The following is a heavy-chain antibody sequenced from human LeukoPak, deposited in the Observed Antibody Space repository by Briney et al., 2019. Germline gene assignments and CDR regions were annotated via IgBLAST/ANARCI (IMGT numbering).Heavy chain of an antibody. CDR1: CGSISSGGYY. CDR2: IYYSGST. V-gene: IGHV4-31*03. J-gene: IGHJ4*02. D-gene: IGHD3-22*01. Sequence: SETLSLTCTVSCGSISSGGYYWSWIRQHPGKGLEWIGYIYYSGSTYYNPSLKSRVTISVDTSKNQFSLKLSSVTAADTAVYYSARLSSGYYYGLDYWGQGTLVTVSS. CDR3: ARLSSGYYYGLDY.